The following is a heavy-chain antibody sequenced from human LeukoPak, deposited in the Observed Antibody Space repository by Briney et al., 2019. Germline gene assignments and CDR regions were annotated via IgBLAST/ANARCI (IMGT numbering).Heavy chain of an antibody. Sequence: PSETLSLTCTVSGGSISSSSYYWGWIRQPPGKGLEWIGSIYYSGSTYYNPSLKSRVTISVDTSKNQFSLKLSSVTAADTAVYYCARGHRGSSGRYYYYYMDVWGKGTTVTVSS. CDR3: ARGHRGSSGRYYYYYMDV. V-gene: IGHV4-39*07. J-gene: IGHJ6*03. CDR2: IYYSGST. CDR1: GGSISSSSYY. D-gene: IGHD6-6*01.